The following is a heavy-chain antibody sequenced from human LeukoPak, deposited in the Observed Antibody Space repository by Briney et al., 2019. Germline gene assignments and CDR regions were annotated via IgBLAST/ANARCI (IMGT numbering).Heavy chain of an antibody. D-gene: IGHD6-19*01. J-gene: IGHJ4*02. Sequence: GGSLRLSCAASGFTFSDYYMSWIRQAPGKGPEWVSYISSSGSTIYYADSVKGRFTISRDNSKNTLYLQMNSLRAEDTAVYYCAKFVAVAWCSHFDYWGQGTLVTVSS. CDR1: GFTFSDYY. CDR3: AKFVAVAWCSHFDY. CDR2: ISSSGSTI. V-gene: IGHV3-11*01.